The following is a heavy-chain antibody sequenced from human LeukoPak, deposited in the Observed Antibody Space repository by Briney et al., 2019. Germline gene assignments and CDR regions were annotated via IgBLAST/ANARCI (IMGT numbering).Heavy chain of an antibody. Sequence: GGSLRLSCAASGFTFDDYTMHWVRQAPGKGLKWVSTINDRGDGTWYADSVKGRFTISRDNSKNTLYLQMNSLRAEDTAVYYCAKDRRIVAAATRFDPWGQGTLVTVSS. J-gene: IGHJ5*02. CDR2: INDRGDGT. CDR1: GFTFDDYT. V-gene: IGHV3-23*01. CDR3: AKDRRIVAAATRFDP. D-gene: IGHD6-13*01.